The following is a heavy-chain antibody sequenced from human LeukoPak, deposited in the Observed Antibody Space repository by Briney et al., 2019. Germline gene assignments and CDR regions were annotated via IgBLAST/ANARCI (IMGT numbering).Heavy chain of an antibody. J-gene: IGHJ5*02. CDR1: GYTFTGYY. CDR3: RGGSGSSSNWFDP. CDR2: INPNSGGT. V-gene: IGHV1-2*02. Sequence: PGASVKVSCKASGYTFTGYYMHWVRQAPGQGLEWMGWINPNSGGTNYAQKFQGRVTMTRDTSISTAYMELSRLRSDDTAVYYCRGGSGSSSNWFDPWGQGTLVTVSS. D-gene: IGHD3-10*01.